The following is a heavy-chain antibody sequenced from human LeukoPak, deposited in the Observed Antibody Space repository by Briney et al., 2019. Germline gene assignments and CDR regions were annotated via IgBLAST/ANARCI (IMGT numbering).Heavy chain of an antibody. J-gene: IGHJ4*02. Sequence: SQTLSLTCTVSGGSISSGGYYWSWIRQHPGKGLEWIGYIYYSGSTYYNPSLKSRVTTSVDTSKNQFSLKLSSVTAADTAVYCCARGGDRSGYYYESYFDYWGQGTLVTVSS. CDR2: IYYSGST. CDR3: ARGGDRSGYYYESYFDY. V-gene: IGHV4-31*03. D-gene: IGHD3-22*01. CDR1: GGSISSGGYY.